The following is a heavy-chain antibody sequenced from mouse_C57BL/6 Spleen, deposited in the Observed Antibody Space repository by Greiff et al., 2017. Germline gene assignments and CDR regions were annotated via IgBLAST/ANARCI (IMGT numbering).Heavy chain of an antibody. CDR1: GYAFSSSW. J-gene: IGHJ1*03. CDR3: ATNWYCDV. V-gene: IGHV1-82*01. Sequence: VQLQQSGPELVKPGASVKISCKASGYAFSSSWMNWVKQRPGTGLEWIGRIYPGDGDTNYNGKFKGKDTLTADKSSSTAYMQLSSLTSEDSAVYFCATNWYCDVWGTGTTVTVSS. CDR2: IYPGDGDT.